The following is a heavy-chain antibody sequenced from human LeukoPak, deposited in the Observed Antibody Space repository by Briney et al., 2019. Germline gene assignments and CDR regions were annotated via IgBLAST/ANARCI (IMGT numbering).Heavy chain of an antibody. J-gene: IGHJ4*02. V-gene: IGHV6-1*01. CDR2: TYYRSKWYN. CDR3: ARDGLDDYGAEAPFDY. D-gene: IGHD4-17*01. Sequence: SQTLSLTSAISGDSVSSNSAAWNWIRQSPSRGLEWLGRTYYRSKWYNDYAVSVKSRITINPDTSKNQFSLQLNSVAPEDTAVYYCARDGLDDYGAEAPFDYWGQGTLVTVSS. CDR1: GDSVSSNSAA.